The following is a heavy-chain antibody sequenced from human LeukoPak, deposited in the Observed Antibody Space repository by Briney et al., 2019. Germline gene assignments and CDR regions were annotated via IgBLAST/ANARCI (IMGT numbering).Heavy chain of an antibody. J-gene: IGHJ2*01. CDR2: IYYSGST. Sequence: KPSETLSLTCTVSGGSISSSSYYWGWIRQPPGKGLEWIGSIYYSGSTYYNPSLKSRVTISVDTSKNQFSLKLSSVTAADTAVYYCARHIKYSSGWDHWYFDLWGRGTLATVSS. V-gene: IGHV4-39*01. CDR3: ARHIKYSSGWDHWYFDL. D-gene: IGHD6-19*01. CDR1: GGSISSSSYY.